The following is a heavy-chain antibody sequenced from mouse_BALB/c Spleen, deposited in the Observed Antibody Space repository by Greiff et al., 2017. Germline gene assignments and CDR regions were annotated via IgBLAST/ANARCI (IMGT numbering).Heavy chain of an antibody. CDR3: ARGNGRSFDY. V-gene: IGHV1S56*01. J-gene: IGHJ2*01. CDR1: GYTFTSYY. CDR2: IYPGNVNT. D-gene: IGHD1-1*01. Sequence: VKLMESGPELVKPGASVRISCKASGYTFTSYYIHWVKQRPGQGLEWIGWIYPGNVNTKYNEKFKGKATLTADKSSSTAYMQLSSLTSEDSAVYFCARGNGRSFDYWGQGTTLTVSS.